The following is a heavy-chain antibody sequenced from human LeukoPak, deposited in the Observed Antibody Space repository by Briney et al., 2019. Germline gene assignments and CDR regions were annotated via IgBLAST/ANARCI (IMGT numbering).Heavy chain of an antibody. Sequence: SVKVSCKASGGTFSSYAISWVRQAPGQGLEWMGGNIPIFGTANYAQKFQGRVTITADKSTSTAYMELSSLRSDDTAVYYCARGFGSGVPAYIPPRDAFDIWGQGTMVTVSS. V-gene: IGHV1-69*06. J-gene: IGHJ3*02. CDR1: GGTFSSYA. CDR3: ARGFGSGVPAYIPPRDAFDI. CDR2: NIPIFGTA. D-gene: IGHD2-2*01.